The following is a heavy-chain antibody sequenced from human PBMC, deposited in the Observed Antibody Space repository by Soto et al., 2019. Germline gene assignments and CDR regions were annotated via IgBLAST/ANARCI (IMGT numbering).Heavy chain of an antibody. J-gene: IGHJ4*02. CDR2: ISCGDDK. D-gene: IGHD3-22*01. V-gene: IGHV2-5*02. Sequence: QITLKESGPTLVKPTQTLTLTCTFSGFSLSTSGVGVGWIRQPPRKAMEWLALISCGDDKRYSPSLKSRLTITKEASKTRVVLTMTNMDPLATATYYCAHRRRYYDSSGYYSLDCWGPGTLGSVSS. CDR1: GFSLSTSGVG. CDR3: AHRRRYYDSSGYYSLDC.